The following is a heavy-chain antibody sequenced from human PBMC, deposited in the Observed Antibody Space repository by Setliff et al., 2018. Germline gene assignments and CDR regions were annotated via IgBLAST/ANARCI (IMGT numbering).Heavy chain of an antibody. CDR2: INPNSGGT. CDR1: GYTFTGYY. D-gene: IGHD3-22*01. Sequence: ASVKVSCKASGYTFTGYYMHWVRQAPGQGLEWMGRINPNSGGTNYAQKFQGWVTMTRDTSISTAYMELSSLTSEDTAVYYCARRPYDSSGYFNYWGQGTLVTVSS. CDR3: ARRPYDSSGYFNY. V-gene: IGHV1-2*04. J-gene: IGHJ4*02.